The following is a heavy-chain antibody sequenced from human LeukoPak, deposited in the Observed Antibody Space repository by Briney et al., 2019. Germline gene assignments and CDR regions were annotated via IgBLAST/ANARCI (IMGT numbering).Heavy chain of an antibody. Sequence: GGSLRLSCTASGFTFSSYAMSWVRQVPGKGLEWVSGISASGGNTYHADSVKGRFTVSRDNAKNTLYLQMNSLRAEDTAVYYCAREGRFLDRSPVDYWGQGSLVTVSS. J-gene: IGHJ4*02. CDR2: ISASGGNT. V-gene: IGHV3-23*01. CDR3: AREGRFLDRSPVDY. D-gene: IGHD3/OR15-3a*01. CDR1: GFTFSSYA.